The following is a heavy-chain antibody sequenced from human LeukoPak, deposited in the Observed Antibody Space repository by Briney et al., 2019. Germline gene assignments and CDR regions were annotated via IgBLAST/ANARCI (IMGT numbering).Heavy chain of an antibody. CDR3: ARLENSGVVPGALDY. CDR1: GFTFSSYE. J-gene: IGHJ4*02. CDR2: ISSSGSTI. D-gene: IGHD2-2*01. V-gene: IGHV3-48*03. Sequence: GGSLRLPCAASGFTFSSYEMKWVRQAPGKGLEWVSYISSSGSTIYYADSVKGRFTISRDNAKKSLYLKMNSLRAEDTAVYYCARLENSGVVPGALDYWGQGTLVTVSS.